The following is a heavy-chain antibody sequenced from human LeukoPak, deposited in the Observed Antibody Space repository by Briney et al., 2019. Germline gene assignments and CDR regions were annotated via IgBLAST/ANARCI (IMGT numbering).Heavy chain of an antibody. CDR2: IYYSGST. Sequence: SETLSLTCTVSGGSISSSSYYWGWIRQPPGKGLEWIRSIYYSGSTYYNPSLKSRVNISVDTSKSQCSLKLSSVTAADTAVYYCAGPLGYSSGWHPPYWYFDLWGRGTLVTVSS. CDR3: AGPLGYSSGWHPPYWYFDL. V-gene: IGHV4-39*01. J-gene: IGHJ2*01. CDR1: GGSISSSSYY. D-gene: IGHD6-19*01.